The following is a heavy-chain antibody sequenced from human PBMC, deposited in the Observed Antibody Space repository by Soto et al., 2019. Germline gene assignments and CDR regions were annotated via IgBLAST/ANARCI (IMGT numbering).Heavy chain of an antibody. Sequence: LSLTCTVSGGSISSGGYFWSWVRQHPGKGLEWIGYIYYSGSTYYNPSLKSRVTISVDTSKNQFSLKLSSVTAADTAIYYCARDATRGMDVWGQGTTVTVSS. J-gene: IGHJ6*02. V-gene: IGHV4-31*03. CDR2: IYYSGST. CDR1: GGSISSGGYF. CDR3: ARDATRGMDV.